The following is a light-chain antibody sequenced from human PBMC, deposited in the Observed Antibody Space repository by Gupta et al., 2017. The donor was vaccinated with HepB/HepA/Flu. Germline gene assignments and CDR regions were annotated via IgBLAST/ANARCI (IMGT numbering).Light chain of an antibody. CDR3: SSYTSSSTVI. J-gene: IGLJ2*01. V-gene: IGLV2-14*03. CDR2: DVS. CDR1: SSDIGNYNY. Sequence: SALTQPASVSGSPVQSITISCTGTSSDIGNYNYVSWYQQHPGKAPKLMIYDVSNRPSGVSNRFSGSKSGNTASLTISGLQAEDEADYYCSSYTSSSTVIFGGGTKLTVL.